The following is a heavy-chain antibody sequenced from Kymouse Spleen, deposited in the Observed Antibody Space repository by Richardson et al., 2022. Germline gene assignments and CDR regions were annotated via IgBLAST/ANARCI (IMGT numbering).Heavy chain of an antibody. D-gene: IGHD3-3*01. CDR3: TTGDYDFWSGYLY. CDR2: IKSKTDGGTT. CDR1: GFTFSNAW. V-gene: IGHV3-15*01. J-gene: IGHJ4*02. Sequence: EVQLVESGGGLVKPGGSLRLSCAASGFTFSNAWMSWVRQAPGKGLEWVGRIKSKTDGGTTDYAAPVKGRFTISRDDSKNTLYLQMNSLKTEDTAVYYCTTGDYDFWSGYLYWGQGTLVTVSS.